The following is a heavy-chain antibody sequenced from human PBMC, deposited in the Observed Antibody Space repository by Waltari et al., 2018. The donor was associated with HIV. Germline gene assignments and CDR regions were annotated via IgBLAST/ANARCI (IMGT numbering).Heavy chain of an antibody. V-gene: IGHV3-43D*04. CDR2: TTWDNEVT. CDR3: VKLRNQGTLLAAGGVVFEH. D-gene: IGHD2-21*01. Sequence: EVRLVESGGRVARPGESFRLYCAASGFNCGGFGMAGVCQVPGKGLQWVSMTTWDNEVTHHADSVRGRFGSSKDNDKKSFSLYMDRVREADSGTYFCVKLRNQGTLLAAGGVVFEHWGRGTVVTVSS. CDR1: GFNCGGFG. J-gene: IGHJ4*02.